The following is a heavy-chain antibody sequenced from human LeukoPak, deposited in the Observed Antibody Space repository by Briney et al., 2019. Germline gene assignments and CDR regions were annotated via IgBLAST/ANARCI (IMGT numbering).Heavy chain of an antibody. CDR2: ISGSGGST. Sequence: GGSLRLSCAASGFTFSSYAMSWVRQAPGKGLGWVSPISGSGGSTYYADSVKGPFTISRNNSKNPLYLQIDSLRGEDTAVYYCAKDGGYSYGKTFDYWGQGTLVTVSS. CDR3: AKDGGYSYGKTFDY. CDR1: GFTFSSYA. D-gene: IGHD5-18*01. J-gene: IGHJ4*02. V-gene: IGHV3-23*01.